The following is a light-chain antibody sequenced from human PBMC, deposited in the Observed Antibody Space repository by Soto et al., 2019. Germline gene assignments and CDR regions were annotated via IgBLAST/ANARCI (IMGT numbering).Light chain of an antibody. CDR2: WAS. CDR3: QQYYDTPLT. J-gene: IGKJ4*01. V-gene: IGKV4-1*01. Sequence: DIVMTQSPDSLAVSLGERATINCKSSQSVLYSSNNNNYLAWYQQRPGQPPQLLIYWASTRESGVPDRFSGSGSGTDFTLTISSLQAEDVAVYDCQQYYDTPLTFGGGTRVEIK. CDR1: QSVLYSSNNNNY.